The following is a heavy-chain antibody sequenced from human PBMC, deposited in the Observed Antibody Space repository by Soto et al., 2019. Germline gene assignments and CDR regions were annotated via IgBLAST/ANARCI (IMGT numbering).Heavy chain of an antibody. D-gene: IGHD2-21*02. J-gene: IGHJ1*01. CDR2: ISYDGSNK. CDR3: AKDGGNSDGPPPYFQH. CDR1: GFTFSSYG. V-gene: IGHV3-30*18. Sequence: QVQLVESGGGVVQPGRSLRLSCAASGFTFSSYGMHWVRQAPGKGLEWVAVISYDGSNKYYTDSVKGRFTISRDNSKNKLYLQMNKLRAEDTAVYYCAKDGGNSDGPPPYFQHWGQGTLVTVSS.